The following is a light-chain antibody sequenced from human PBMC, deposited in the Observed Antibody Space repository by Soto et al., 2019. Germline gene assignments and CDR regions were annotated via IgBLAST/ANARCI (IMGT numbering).Light chain of an antibody. CDR3: QQYNSYWT. CDR1: QTISSW. V-gene: IGKV1-5*01. J-gene: IGKJ1*01. CDR2: DAS. Sequence: DIQMTQSPSTLSGSVGDRITITCRASQTISSWLAWYQQKPGKAPKLLIYDASSLESGVPSRFSGGGSGTEFTLTISSLKPDEFATDYCQQYNSYWTFGQGTKVDIK.